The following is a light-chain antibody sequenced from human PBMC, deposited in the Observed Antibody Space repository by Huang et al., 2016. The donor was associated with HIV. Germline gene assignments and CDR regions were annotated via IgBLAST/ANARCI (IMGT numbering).Light chain of an antibody. CDR3: QQSYSTPWT. CDR1: QRVSSY. J-gene: IGKJ1*01. V-gene: IGKV1-39*01. CDR2: AAS. Sequence: IQMTQSPSSLSASVGDRVTITCRASQRVSSYLNWYQQKPGKAPELLIYAASSLQSGVPSRFSGSGYGTDFTLTISSLQPEDFATYYCQQSYSTPWTFGQGTRVEIK.